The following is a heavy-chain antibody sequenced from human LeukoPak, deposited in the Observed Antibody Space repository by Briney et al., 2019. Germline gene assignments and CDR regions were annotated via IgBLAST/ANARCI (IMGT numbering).Heavy chain of an antibody. Sequence: NASETLSLTCTVSGGSISSYYWSWIRQPPGKGLEWIGYIYYSGSTNYNPSLKSRVTISVDTSKNQFSLKLSSVTAADTAVYYCARHFPYGSGRGWFDPWGQGTLVTVSS. V-gene: IGHV4-59*08. D-gene: IGHD3-10*01. CDR3: ARHFPYGSGRGWFDP. CDR2: IYYSGST. J-gene: IGHJ5*02. CDR1: GGSISSYY.